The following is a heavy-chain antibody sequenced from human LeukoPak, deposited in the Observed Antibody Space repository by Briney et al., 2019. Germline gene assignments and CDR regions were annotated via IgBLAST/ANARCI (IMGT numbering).Heavy chain of an antibody. CDR2: IYTSGST. D-gene: IGHD5-18*01. Sequence: PSETLSLTCTVSGGSISSNYWSWIRQPAGKGLEWIGRIYTSGSTRYNPSLKSRVTMSIDTSKNQFSLKLSSVTAADTAVYFCARVRYSYGLGAFDYWGQGTLVTVSS. CDR1: GGSISSNY. V-gene: IGHV4-4*07. J-gene: IGHJ4*02. CDR3: ARVRYSYGLGAFDY.